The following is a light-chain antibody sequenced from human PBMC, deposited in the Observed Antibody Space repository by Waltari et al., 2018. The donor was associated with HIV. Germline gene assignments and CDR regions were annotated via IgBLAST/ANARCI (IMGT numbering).Light chain of an antibody. Sequence: QSALTQPPSVSGSPGQTVTISCSGTSSDIGAFDRVSWYQRSPGSVPKLVIFEVTNRPAGAPDRFSGSKSGNTASLAISGLQAGDESIYYCTSYTTKNTWVFGGGTDLTVL. CDR1: SSDIGAFDR. CDR2: EVT. J-gene: IGLJ3*02. CDR3: TSYTTKNTWV. V-gene: IGLV2-18*02.